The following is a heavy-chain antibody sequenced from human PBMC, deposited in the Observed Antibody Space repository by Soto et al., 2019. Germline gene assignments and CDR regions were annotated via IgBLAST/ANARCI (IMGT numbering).Heavy chain of an antibody. J-gene: IGHJ4*02. Sequence: GASVKVSCKASGYTFTSYDINWVRQATGQGLEWMGWMNPNSGNTGYAQKFQGRVTMTRNISISTAYMELSSLRSEDTAVYYCARGRIAAAGTFYYWDQRSLVT. CDR3: ARGRIAAAGTFYY. V-gene: IGHV1-8*01. CDR1: GYTFTSYD. D-gene: IGHD6-13*01. CDR2: MNPNSGNT.